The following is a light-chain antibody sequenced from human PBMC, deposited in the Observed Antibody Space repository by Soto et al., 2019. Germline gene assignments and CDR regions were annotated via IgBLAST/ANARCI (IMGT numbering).Light chain of an antibody. V-gene: IGKV1-8*01. CDR2: AAS. CDR1: QGISSY. Sequence: AIRMTQSPSSLSASTGDRVTITCRASQGISSYLAWYQQKPGKAPKLLIYAASTLQSGVRSRFSGSGSGTDLTLTSSCLQSEDFATYCCQQYYSYPFFGPGTKVDIK. J-gene: IGKJ3*01. CDR3: QQYYSYPF.